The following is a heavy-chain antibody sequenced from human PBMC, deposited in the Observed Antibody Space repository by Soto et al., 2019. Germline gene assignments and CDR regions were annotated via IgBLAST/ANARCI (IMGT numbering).Heavy chain of an antibody. J-gene: IGHJ5*02. V-gene: IGHV3-74*01. Sequence: EVQLVESGGGLVQPGGSLRLSCAASGFTFTTYWMHWVRQAPEKGLMWVARIKGDARMTSYADSVKGRFTISRDNAKNPLYLQMNSLRVDEDTAVYDCVRGGLLSYWFDPWGHGTLVTVSS. CDR1: GFTFTTYW. CDR2: IKGDARMT. D-gene: IGHD2-15*01. CDR3: VRGGLLSYWFDP.